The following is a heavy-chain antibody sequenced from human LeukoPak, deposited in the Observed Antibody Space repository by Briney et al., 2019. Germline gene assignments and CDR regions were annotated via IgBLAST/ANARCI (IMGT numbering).Heavy chain of an antibody. Sequence: SQTLSLTCAIPGDNVSSNSAAWNWIRQSPSRGLEWLGRTYYRSKWYNDYAISVKSRITINPDTSKNQFSLKLSSVTAADTAVYYRAPRPESRGVIVDYWGQGTLVTV. CDR3: APRPESRGVIVDY. CDR2: TYYRSKWYN. J-gene: IGHJ4*02. CDR1: GDNVSSNSAA. D-gene: IGHD3-10*01. V-gene: IGHV6-1*01.